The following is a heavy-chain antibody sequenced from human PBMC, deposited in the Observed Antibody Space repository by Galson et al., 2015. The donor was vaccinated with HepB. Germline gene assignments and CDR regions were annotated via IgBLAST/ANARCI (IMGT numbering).Heavy chain of an antibody. D-gene: IGHD2-21*02. CDR2: ISWDGSKT. J-gene: IGHJ4*02. CDR3: VRDHAPAHICGGDCYSAGY. CDR1: GFTLRDYA. V-gene: IGHV3-30-3*01. Sequence: SLRLCCAASGFTLRDYAMHWVRQAPGKGLEWVAFISWDGSKTFYGDSVRGRFTISRDNSKNMLYLEMNSLRGEDTAVFYCVRDHAPAHICGGDCYSAGYWGQGALVTVSS.